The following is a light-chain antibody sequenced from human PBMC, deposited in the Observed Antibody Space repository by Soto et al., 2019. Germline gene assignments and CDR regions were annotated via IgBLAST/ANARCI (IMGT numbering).Light chain of an antibody. J-gene: IGLJ2*01. Sequence: QSVLTQPASVSGSPGQSITISCTGTSSDVGGYNYGSWYQQHPGKAPKLMIYEVSNRPSGVSNRFSGSKSGNTASLTISGLQAEDEADYYCSSYTSSSTHLFGGGTKLTVL. CDR3: SSYTSSSTHL. V-gene: IGLV2-14*01. CDR1: SSDVGGYNY. CDR2: EVS.